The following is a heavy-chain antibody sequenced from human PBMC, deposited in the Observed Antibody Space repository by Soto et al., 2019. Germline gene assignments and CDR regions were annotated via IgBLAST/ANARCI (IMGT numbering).Heavy chain of an antibody. CDR2: IYYSGST. J-gene: IGHJ6*02. CDR1: GGSISSGGYY. Sequence: QVQLQESGPGLVKPSQTLSLTCTVSGGSISSGGYYWSWIRQHPGKGLEWIGYIYYSGSTYYNPSIKGRVSISVDTSKTQFSLQLSSVTAADTAVYYCAASCVGCGGFNYYGMDVWGQGPPVTVSS. CDR3: AASCVGCGGFNYYGMDV. V-gene: IGHV4-31*03. D-gene: IGHD2-21*01.